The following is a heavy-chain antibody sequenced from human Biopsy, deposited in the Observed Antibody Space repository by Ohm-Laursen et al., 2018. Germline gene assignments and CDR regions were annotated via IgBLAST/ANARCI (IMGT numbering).Heavy chain of an antibody. CDR1: GYTFISYD. V-gene: IGHV1-8*01. D-gene: IGHD1-26*01. J-gene: IGHJ4*02. CDR2: MYPNIGKT. Sequence: SVNVSCKASGYTFISYDIDWVRQATGQGLEWMGWMYPNIGKTGYAQKFQGRVTMTTNTSVNTAYMELSSLTFEDTAVYYRAIEGGTYSKPFDYWGQGSQVIVSS. CDR3: AIEGGTYSKPFDY.